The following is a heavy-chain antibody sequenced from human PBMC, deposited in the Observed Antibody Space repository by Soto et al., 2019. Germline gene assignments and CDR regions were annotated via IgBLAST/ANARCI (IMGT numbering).Heavy chain of an antibody. D-gene: IGHD3-10*01. CDR2: IYDSGST. CDR1: GGSISNYY. Sequence: SETLSLTCTVSGGSISNYYWSWVRQPPGKGLEWIGYIYDSGSTNYNPSLKSRVTISVDTSKNQFSLKLSSVTAADTAVYYCARQGRRPTYYYYGMDVWGQGTTVTVSS. CDR3: ARQGRRPTYYYYGMDV. J-gene: IGHJ6*02. V-gene: IGHV4-59*08.